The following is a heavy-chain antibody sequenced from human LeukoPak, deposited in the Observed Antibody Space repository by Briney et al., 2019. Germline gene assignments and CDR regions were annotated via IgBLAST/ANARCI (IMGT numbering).Heavy chain of an antibody. CDR2: IYYSGST. CDR3: ARGSSSSGGYFDY. J-gene: IGHJ4*02. CDR1: GGSISSSSYY. D-gene: IGHD6-6*01. V-gene: IGHV4-39*07. Sequence: SETLSLTCTVSGGSISSSSYYWGWLRQPPGKGLEWIGSIYYSGSTYYNPSLKSRVTISVDTSKNQFSLKLSSVTAADTAVYYCARGSSSSGGYFDYWGQGTLVTVSS.